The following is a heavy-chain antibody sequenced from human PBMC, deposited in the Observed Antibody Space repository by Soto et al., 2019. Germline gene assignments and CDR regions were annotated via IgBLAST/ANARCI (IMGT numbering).Heavy chain of an antibody. CDR2: TRFDGSTE. D-gene: IGHD2-21*01. J-gene: IGHJ4*02. V-gene: IGHV3-30*18. CDR3: AKDLSSNGLGCGH. Sequence: PGGSLRLSCEGSGFFINAYDMHWFRQAPGKGLQWVAVTRFDGSTEYSADSERGRFTVSRDISRNTFFLQLTNLIPDDTAMYYCAKDLSSNGLGCGHWGQGALVTVSS. CDR1: GFFINAYD.